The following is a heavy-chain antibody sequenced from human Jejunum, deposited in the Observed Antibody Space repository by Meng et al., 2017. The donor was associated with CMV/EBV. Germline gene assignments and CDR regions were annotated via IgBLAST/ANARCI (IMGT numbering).Heavy chain of an antibody. CDR2: ISAPDGST. Sequence: ASGFTFSTYAMTWVRQAPGKGLEWVSAISAPDGSTYYADSVRGRFIISRDNSKNTLYLQMNSLRAEDTAVYYCTSLFGGSVWGSYPYWGQGDLVTVSS. D-gene: IGHD3-16*02. CDR1: GFTFSTYA. V-gene: IGHV3-23*01. CDR3: TSLFGGSVWGSYPY. J-gene: IGHJ4*02.